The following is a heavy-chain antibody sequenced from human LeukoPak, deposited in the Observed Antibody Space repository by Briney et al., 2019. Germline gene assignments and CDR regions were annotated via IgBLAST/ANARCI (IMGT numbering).Heavy chain of an antibody. J-gene: IGHJ4*02. CDR3: ARDIAVAGTLLW. Sequence: ASVKVSCKASGYTFTSYGISWVRQAPGQGLEWMGWISAYNGNTNYAQKLQGRVTMTTDTSTSTAYMELRSPRSDDTAVYYCARDIAVAGTLLWWGQGTLITVSS. CDR2: ISAYNGNT. V-gene: IGHV1-18*01. CDR1: GYTFTSYG. D-gene: IGHD6-19*01.